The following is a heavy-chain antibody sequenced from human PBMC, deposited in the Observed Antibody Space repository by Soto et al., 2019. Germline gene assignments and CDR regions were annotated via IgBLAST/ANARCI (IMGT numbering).Heavy chain of an antibody. CDR1: GGSFSGYY. D-gene: IGHD3-10*01. V-gene: IGHV4-34*01. CDR2: INHSGST. CDR3: ARGPHYYGPTNYYYYMDV. J-gene: IGHJ6*03. Sequence: SETLSLTCAVYGGSFSGYYWSWIRQPPGKGLEWIGEINHSGSTNYNPSLKSRVTISVDTSKNQFSLKLSSVTAADTAVYYCARGPHYYGPTNYYYYMDVWGKGTTVTVSS.